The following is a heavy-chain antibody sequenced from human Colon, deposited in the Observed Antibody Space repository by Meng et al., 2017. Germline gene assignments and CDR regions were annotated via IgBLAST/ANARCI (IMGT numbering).Heavy chain of an antibody. J-gene: IGHJ3*01. CDR2: IKYDGSEK. Sequence: GGSLRLSCAASGFTFSSHWMSWVRQAPGKGLEWVANIKYDGSEKYYVDSVTGRFTISRDNDKNSLYLQMNSLRAEDTSVYYCASRPYSSGWYGAFGVWDQGTMVTVSS. V-gene: IGHV3-7*01. D-gene: IGHD6-19*01. CDR1: GFTFSSHW. CDR3: ASRPYSSGWYGAFGV.